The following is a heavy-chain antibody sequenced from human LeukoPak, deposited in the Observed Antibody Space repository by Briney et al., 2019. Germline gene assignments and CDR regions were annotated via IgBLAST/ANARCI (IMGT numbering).Heavy chain of an antibody. J-gene: IGHJ4*02. Sequence: GGSLRLSCAASGYTFSSYEMNWVRQAPGKGLEWVSYISSSGSTIYYADSVKGRFTISRDNSKNTLYLQMNSLRAEDTAVYYCAKIPYYYDSSGSRSYFDYWGQGTLVTVSS. V-gene: IGHV3-48*03. D-gene: IGHD3-22*01. CDR1: GYTFSSYE. CDR2: ISSSGSTI. CDR3: AKIPYYYDSSGSRSYFDY.